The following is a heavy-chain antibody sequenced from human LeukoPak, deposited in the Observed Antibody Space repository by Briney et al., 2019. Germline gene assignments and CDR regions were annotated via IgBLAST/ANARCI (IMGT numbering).Heavy chain of an antibody. V-gene: IGHV3-48*03. Sequence: GGSLRLSCAASGFTFSSYEMNWVRQAPGKGLEWVAYVTSSGRIIYYADSVKGRFTISRDNAKNSLYLQMNSLRAEDTAVYYCASTGGYGSGTYDYYYFGMDVWGQGTTVTVSS. D-gene: IGHD3-10*01. J-gene: IGHJ6*02. CDR3: ASTGGYGSGTYDYYYFGMDV. CDR2: VTSSGRII. CDR1: GFTFSSYE.